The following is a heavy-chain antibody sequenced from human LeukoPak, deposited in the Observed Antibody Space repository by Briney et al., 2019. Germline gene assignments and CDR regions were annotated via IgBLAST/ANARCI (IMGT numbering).Heavy chain of an antibody. CDR1: GGSFSGYY. Sequence: PSETLSLTCAVYGGSFSGYYWSWIRQPPGKGLEWIGEINHSGSTNYNPSLESRVTISVDTSKNQFSLKLSSVTAADTAVYYCARLGPNYYGSGSRGYYYYYMDVWGKGTTVTISS. D-gene: IGHD3-10*01. CDR3: ARLGPNYYGSGSRGYYYYYMDV. J-gene: IGHJ6*03. CDR2: INHSGST. V-gene: IGHV4-34*01.